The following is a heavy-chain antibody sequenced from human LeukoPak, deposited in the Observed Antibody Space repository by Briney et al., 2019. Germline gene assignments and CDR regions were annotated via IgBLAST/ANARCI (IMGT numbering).Heavy chain of an antibody. Sequence: SETLSLTCTVSGVSISNNYWSWLRQPAGKGLEWIGRLYTSGSTHYNPSLKSRVTISVDTSKNQFSLKLSSVTAADTAVYYCARRYYDFWSGYWRRETEGDDWYFDLWGRGTLVTVSS. CDR1: GVSISNNY. CDR2: LYTSGST. V-gene: IGHV4-4*07. J-gene: IGHJ2*01. D-gene: IGHD3-3*01. CDR3: ARRYYDFWSGYWRRETEGDDWYFDL.